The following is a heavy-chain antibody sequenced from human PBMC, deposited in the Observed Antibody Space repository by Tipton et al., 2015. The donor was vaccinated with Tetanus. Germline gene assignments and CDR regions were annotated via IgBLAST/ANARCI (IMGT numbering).Heavy chain of an antibody. Sequence: VQLVQSGAEVKKSGESLKISCSGSGYKFGIYWIAWMRQMPGKGLEWMGIIYPGDSDTTYSPSFQGQVTISADRSISTAHLQWSSLKASDTAVYFCARRLGPYTGDHIWHFDIWGRGTLVTVSS. V-gene: IGHV5-51*01. D-gene: IGHD3-16*01. CDR3: ARRLGPYTGDHIWHFDI. J-gene: IGHJ2*01. CDR1: GYKFGIYW. CDR2: IYPGDSDT.